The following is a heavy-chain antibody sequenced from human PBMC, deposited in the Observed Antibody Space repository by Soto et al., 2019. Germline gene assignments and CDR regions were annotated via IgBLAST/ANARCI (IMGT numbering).Heavy chain of an antibody. CDR2: ISWNSGSI. Sequence: EVQLVESGGGLVQPGRSLRLSCAASGFTFDDYAMHWVRQAPGKGLEWVSGISWNSGSIGYADSVKGRFTICRDNAKNSLYLQMNSLRAEDTALYYCAKDSSGSGFYGMDVWGQGTTVTVSS. D-gene: IGHD6-19*01. CDR1: GFTFDDYA. J-gene: IGHJ6*02. V-gene: IGHV3-9*01. CDR3: AKDSSGSGFYGMDV.